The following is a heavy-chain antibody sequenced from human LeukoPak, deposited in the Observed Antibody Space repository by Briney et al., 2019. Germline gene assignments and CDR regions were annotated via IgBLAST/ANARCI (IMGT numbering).Heavy chain of an antibody. Sequence: SETLSLTCTVSGGSISSSSYYWGWIRQPPGKGLEWIGSIYYSGRIYYNPSLKSRVTISIDTSKNQFSLKLSSVTAADTAVYYCARQVAGSYGDYLESWGQGTLVTVSS. CDR1: GGSISSSSYY. CDR3: ARQVAGSYGDYLES. V-gene: IGHV4-39*01. D-gene: IGHD6-19*01. J-gene: IGHJ4*02. CDR2: IYYSGRI.